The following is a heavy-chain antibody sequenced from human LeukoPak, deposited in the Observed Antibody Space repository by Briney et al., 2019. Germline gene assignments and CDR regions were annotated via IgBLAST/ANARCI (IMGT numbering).Heavy chain of an antibody. CDR2: INRDGSTT. D-gene: IGHD3-10*01. CDR1: GFTFSNYW. CDR3: ARDRKSGESSEIDF. J-gene: IGHJ4*02. V-gene: IGHV3-74*01. Sequence: GGSRRLSCAASGFTFSNYWVHWVRQAPGKGLVWVSRINRDGSTTNYADSVKGRFTVSRDNAKNTLNLQMNSLRAEDTAVYYCARDRKSGESSEIDFWGQGTLVTVSS.